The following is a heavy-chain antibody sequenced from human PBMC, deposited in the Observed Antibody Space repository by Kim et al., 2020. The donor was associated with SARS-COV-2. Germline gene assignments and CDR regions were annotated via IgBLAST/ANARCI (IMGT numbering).Heavy chain of an antibody. V-gene: IGHV3-7*03. CDR2: IKQDGSEM. Sequence: GGSLRLPCAASGFTFSNYYMSWVRQTPGKGLEWVANIKQDGSEMSYVDSVKGRFTISRDNSRNSLYLQMSSLRPEDTAFYYCASHSSSRTGENYFDYWGQGTLVTVSS. CDR1: GFTFSNYY. D-gene: IGHD6-13*01. J-gene: IGHJ4*02. CDR3: ASHSSSRTGENYFDY.